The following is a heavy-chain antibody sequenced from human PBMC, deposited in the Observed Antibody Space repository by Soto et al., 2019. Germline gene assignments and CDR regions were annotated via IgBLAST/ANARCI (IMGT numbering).Heavy chain of an antibody. CDR2: ISGSGGST. CDR3: AKDPGVHNYGDGVDWYFDL. D-gene: IGHD4-17*01. V-gene: IGHV3-23*01. J-gene: IGHJ2*01. Sequence: GGSLRLSCAASGFTFSSYAVSWVRQAPGKGLEWVSAISGSGGSTYYADSVKGRFTISRDNSKNTLYLQMNSLRAEDTAVYYCAKDPGVHNYGDGVDWYFDLWGRGTLVTVSS. CDR1: GFTFSSYA.